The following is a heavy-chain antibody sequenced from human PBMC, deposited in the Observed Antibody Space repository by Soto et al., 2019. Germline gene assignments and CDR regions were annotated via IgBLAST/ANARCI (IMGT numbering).Heavy chain of an antibody. V-gene: IGHV5-10-1*01. CDR2: IDPSDSYT. D-gene: IGHD1-1*01. Sequence: PGESLKISCKGSGYSFTSYWISWVRQMPGKGLEWMGRIDPSDSYTNYSPSFQGHVTISADKSISTAYLQWSSLKASDTAMYYCAREVQLERREGFQDYYYGMDVWGQGTTVTVSS. CDR3: AREVQLERREGFQDYYYGMDV. J-gene: IGHJ6*02. CDR1: GYSFTSYW.